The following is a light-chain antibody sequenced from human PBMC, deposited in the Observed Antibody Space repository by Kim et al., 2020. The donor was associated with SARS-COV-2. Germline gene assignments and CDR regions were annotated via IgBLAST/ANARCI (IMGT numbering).Light chain of an antibody. CDR1: SGSIASNY. CDR2: ENN. J-gene: IGLJ3*02. V-gene: IGLV6-57*01. CDR3: QSFDSNIQV. Sequence: GKTVTIACTRSSGSIASNYVQWYQQRPGSSPTAVIFENNQRPSGVPDRFSGSIDSSSNSASLTISGLKTEDEADYYCQSFDSNIQVFGGGTMLTVL.